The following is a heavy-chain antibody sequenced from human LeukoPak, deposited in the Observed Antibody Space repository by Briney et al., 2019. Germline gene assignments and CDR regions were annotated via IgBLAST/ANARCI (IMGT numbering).Heavy chain of an antibody. Sequence: SETLSLTCTVSGGSISSYYWSWIRQPPGKGLEWIGYIYYGGSTNYNPSLKSRVTISVDTSKNQFSLKLSSVTAADTAVYYCARTGPHYYYGMDVWGQGTTVTVSS. V-gene: IGHV4-59*01. D-gene: IGHD3-9*01. CDR1: GGSISSYY. CDR2: IYYGGST. J-gene: IGHJ6*02. CDR3: ARTGPHYYYGMDV.